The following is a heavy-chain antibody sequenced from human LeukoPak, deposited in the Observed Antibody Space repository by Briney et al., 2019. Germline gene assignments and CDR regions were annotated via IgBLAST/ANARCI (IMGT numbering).Heavy chain of an antibody. D-gene: IGHD6-19*01. V-gene: IGHV3-30*18. CDR2: ISYDGNNK. CDR1: GFTFSNYG. CDR3: AKESRAVAHNWFDP. Sequence: GGSLRLSCAASGFTFSNYGIHWVRQAPGKGLEWVAVISYDGNNKYYADSVKGRFTISRDNSKNTLFLQMNSLRAEDTAVYYCAKESRAVAHNWFDPWGQGTLVTVSS. J-gene: IGHJ5*02.